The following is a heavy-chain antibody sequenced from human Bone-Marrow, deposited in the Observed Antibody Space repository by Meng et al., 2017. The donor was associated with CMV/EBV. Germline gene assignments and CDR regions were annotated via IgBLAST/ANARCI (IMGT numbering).Heavy chain of an antibody. CDR1: GYTFTTYD. Sequence: ASVKVSCKASGYTFTTYDINWVRQATGQGLEWMGWMNPNSGNTGYAQKFQGRVTLTRVTSISTAYMELSSLTSDDTAVYYCARGHNWNYYYYYGMDVWGQGTTVTVSS. D-gene: IGHD1-20*01. V-gene: IGHV1-8*01. CDR3: ARGHNWNYYYYYGMDV. CDR2: MNPNSGNT. J-gene: IGHJ6*02.